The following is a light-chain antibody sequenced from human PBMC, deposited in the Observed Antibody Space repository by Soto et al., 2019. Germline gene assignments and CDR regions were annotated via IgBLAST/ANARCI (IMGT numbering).Light chain of an antibody. Sequence: QSALTQPASVSGSPGQSITISCTGTSSDVGGYNYVSWYQQHPGKVPKLMIYDVSNRPSGVSNRFSDPKSGNTASLTISGLQAEDEADYYCSSYSSSSTYVFGPGTKLTVL. V-gene: IGLV2-14*01. J-gene: IGLJ1*01. CDR2: DVS. CDR3: SSYSSSSTYV. CDR1: SSDVGGYNY.